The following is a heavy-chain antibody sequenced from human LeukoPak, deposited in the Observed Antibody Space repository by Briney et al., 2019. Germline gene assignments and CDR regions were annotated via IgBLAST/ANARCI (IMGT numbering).Heavy chain of an antibody. CDR2: IYTSGST. CDR1: GGPISSYY. J-gene: IGHJ5*02. V-gene: IGHV4-4*09. CDR3: ARAGIVSTGDYFDP. D-gene: IGHD5/OR15-5a*01. Sequence: PSETLSLTCTVSGGPISSYYWSWIRQPPGKGREWMGYIYTSGSTNYNPSLKSRVTISVDTSKYQFSIKLSSVPAADTDVYYCARAGIVSTGDYFDPWGQGTLVTVSS.